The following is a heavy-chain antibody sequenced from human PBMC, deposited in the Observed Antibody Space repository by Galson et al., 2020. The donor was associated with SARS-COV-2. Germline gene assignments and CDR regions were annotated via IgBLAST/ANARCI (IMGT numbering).Heavy chain of an antibody. Sequence: GESLKISCAGSGFTFRSYWMSWVRQAPGKGLEWLANIKQDGSEKYYVDSVKGQFTISRDNAKNTLYLQMNSLRAEDTAVYYCARDSPYGGFDYWGQGILVTVSS. D-gene: IGHD3-16*01. J-gene: IGHJ4*02. V-gene: IGHV3-7*03. CDR2: IKQDGSEK. CDR3: ARDSPYGGFDY. CDR1: GFTFRSYW.